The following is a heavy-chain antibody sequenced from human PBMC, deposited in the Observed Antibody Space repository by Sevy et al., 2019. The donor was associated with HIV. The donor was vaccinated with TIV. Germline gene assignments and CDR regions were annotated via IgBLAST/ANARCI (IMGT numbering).Heavy chain of an antibody. CDR3: AKAGVRVGGTFDLFYFDY. V-gene: IGHV3-23*01. D-gene: IGHD6-19*01. CDR2: ISGSGVTT. J-gene: IGHJ4*02. CDR1: GFTFSTYA. Sequence: GGSLRLSCAASGFTFSTYAMSWVRQAPGMGLEWVSGISGSGVTTYYADSVKGRFTISRENSKNTLYLQMNSLTAEDTAVYYCAKAGVRVGGTFDLFYFDYWGQRTLVTVSS.